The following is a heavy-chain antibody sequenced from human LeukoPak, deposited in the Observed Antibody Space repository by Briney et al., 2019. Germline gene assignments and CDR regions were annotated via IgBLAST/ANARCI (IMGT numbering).Heavy chain of an antibody. J-gene: IGHJ6*03. CDR3: AKDQDRSSWYDYYYYMDV. D-gene: IGHD6-13*01. CDR2: INHSGST. Sequence: SETLSLTCAVYGGSFSGYYWSWIRQPPGKGLEWIGEINHSGSTNYNPSLKSRVTISVDTSKNQFSLKLSSVTAEDTAVYYCAKDQDRSSWYDYYYYMDVWGKGTTVTVSS. V-gene: IGHV4-34*01. CDR1: GGSFSGYY.